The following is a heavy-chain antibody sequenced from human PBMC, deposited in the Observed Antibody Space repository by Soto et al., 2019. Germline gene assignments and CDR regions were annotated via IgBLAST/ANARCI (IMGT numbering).Heavy chain of an antibody. D-gene: IGHD4-17*01. CDR3: VSQRTTVSTQAYFDY. CDR2: VYYRGRS. J-gene: IGHJ4*02. Sequence: TSETLSLTCPVSGGSVTNSSYYWGWVRQSPGKGLEWIGSVYYRGRSYSKSSVKSRVTISVDTSKNRFSLSLNSVTASDTAVYFCVSQRTTVSTQAYFDYWGPGALVTVSS. CDR1: GGSVTNSSYY. V-gene: IGHV4-39*01.